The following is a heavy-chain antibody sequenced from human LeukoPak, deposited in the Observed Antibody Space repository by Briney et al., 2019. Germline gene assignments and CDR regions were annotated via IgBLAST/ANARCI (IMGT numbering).Heavy chain of an antibody. D-gene: IGHD2-2*02. J-gene: IGHJ6*03. CDR1: GGSISSGVYY. CDR2: IFYTGST. CDR3: ARHGAVVVPAALRLPFYYYYYMDV. V-gene: IGHV4-39*01. Sequence: SETLSLTCSVSGGSISSGVYYWGWIRQSPGKGLEWIGSIFYTGSTYYNPSLKSRVTISVDTSKNQFSLKLSSVTAADTAVYYCARHGAVVVPAALRLPFYYYYYMDVWGKGTTVTVSS.